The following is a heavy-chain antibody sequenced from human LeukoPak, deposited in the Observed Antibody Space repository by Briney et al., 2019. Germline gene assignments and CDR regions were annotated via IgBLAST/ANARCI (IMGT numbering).Heavy chain of an antibody. CDR2: ISGGGSTI. V-gene: IGHV3-11*01. Sequence: GGSLRLSCAASGFTFSDYYMSWIRQAPGKGLEWVSYISGGGSTIYYADSVKGRFTISRDNSKNTLYLQMNSLRAEDTAVYYCAKQNVLRYFDWLLVGYFDYWGQGTLVTVSS. CDR3: AKQNVLRYFDWLLVGYFDY. J-gene: IGHJ4*02. CDR1: GFTFSDYY. D-gene: IGHD3-9*01.